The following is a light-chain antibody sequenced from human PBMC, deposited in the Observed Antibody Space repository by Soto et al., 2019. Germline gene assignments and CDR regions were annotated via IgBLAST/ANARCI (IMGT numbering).Light chain of an antibody. Sequence: DIQMTQSPSSLSASVGDRVTITCRTSRSVSTYLHWYQQRPGQAPKLLISPASTLRSEIPSRFSGSGSGTDFTLTISSLQPEDFATYYCQQSYIIPYPFGQGTKLDIK. CDR2: PAS. CDR3: QQSYIIPYP. CDR1: RSVSTY. J-gene: IGKJ2*01. V-gene: IGKV1-39*01.